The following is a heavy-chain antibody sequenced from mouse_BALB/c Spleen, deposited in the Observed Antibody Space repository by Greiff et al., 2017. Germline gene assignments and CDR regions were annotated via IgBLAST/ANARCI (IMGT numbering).Heavy chain of an antibody. V-gene: IGHV1-7*01. CDR1: GYTFTSYW. Sequence: DQLQQSGAELAKPGASVKMSCKASGYTFTSYWMHWVKQRPGQGLEWIGYINPSTGYTEYNQKFKDKATLTADKSSSTAYMQLSSLTSEDSAVYYCARGGDYYAMDYWGQGTSVTVSS. CDR3: ARGGDYYAMDY. J-gene: IGHJ4*01. CDR2: INPSTGYT. D-gene: IGHD1-1*02.